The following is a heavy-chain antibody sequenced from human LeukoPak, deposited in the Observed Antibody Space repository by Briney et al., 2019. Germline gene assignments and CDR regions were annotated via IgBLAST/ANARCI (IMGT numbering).Heavy chain of an antibody. V-gene: IGHV4-30-2*01. J-gene: IGHJ6*04. CDR1: GGSISSGGYS. Sequence: SQTLSLTCAVSGGSISSGGYSWSWIRQPPGKGLEWIGYIYHSGSIYYNPSLKSRVTISVDRSKNQFSLKLSSVTAADTAVYYCARIPRVLLWFGELSYGMDVWGKGTTVTVSS. CDR2: IYHSGSI. CDR3: ARIPRVLLWFGELSYGMDV. D-gene: IGHD3-10*01.